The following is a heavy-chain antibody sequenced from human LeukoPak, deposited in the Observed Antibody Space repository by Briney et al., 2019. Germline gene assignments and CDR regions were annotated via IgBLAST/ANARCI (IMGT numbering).Heavy chain of an antibody. CDR1: GFTFSSYS. J-gene: IGHJ4*02. V-gene: IGHV3-21*06. CDR3: VREAAATLFDY. CDR2: ISSSSSYI. Sequence: GGSLRLSCAASGFTFSSYSMNWVRQAPGRGLEWVSSISSSSSYIYYADSVKGRFIISRDNAKDSLYLQMNSLRVEDTAVYYCVREAAATLFDYWGQGTLVTVSS. D-gene: IGHD1-26*01.